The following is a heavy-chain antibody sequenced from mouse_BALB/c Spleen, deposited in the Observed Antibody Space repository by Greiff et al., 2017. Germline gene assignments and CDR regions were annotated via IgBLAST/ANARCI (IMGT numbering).Heavy chain of an antibody. CDR3: ARGLRAY. CDR1: GYTFTSYW. J-gene: IGHJ3*01. D-gene: IGHD2-2*01. V-gene: IGHV1-7*01. CDR2: INPSTGYT. Sequence: QVQLKQSGAELAKPGASVKMSCKASGYTFTSYWMHWVKQRPGQGLEWIGYINPSTGYTEYNQKFKDKATLTADKSSSTAYMQLSSLTSEDSAVYYCARGLRAYWGQGTLVTVSA.